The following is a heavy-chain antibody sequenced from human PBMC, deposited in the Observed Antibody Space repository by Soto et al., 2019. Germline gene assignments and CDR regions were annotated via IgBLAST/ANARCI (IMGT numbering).Heavy chain of an antibody. V-gene: IGHV4-59*01. Sequence: SETLSLTCTVSGGSISSYYWSWIRQPPGKGLEWIGYIYYSGITNYNPSLKSRVTISVDTSRNQFSLKLSSVTAADTAVYYCARYKSNYYYGMDVWGQGTTVTVSS. CDR1: GGSISSYY. J-gene: IGHJ6*02. CDR3: ARYKSNYYYGMDV. D-gene: IGHD1-20*01. CDR2: IYYSGIT.